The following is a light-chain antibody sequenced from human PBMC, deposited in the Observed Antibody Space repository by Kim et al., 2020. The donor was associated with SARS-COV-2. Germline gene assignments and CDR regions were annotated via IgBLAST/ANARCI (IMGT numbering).Light chain of an antibody. Sequence: DIQMTQSPSSLSASVGDRVTITCRASQGINNYLAWYQQRPVKVPKLLIYAASTLQSGVPSRFSGSGFGTDFTLTISSLQPEDGATYYCQKYNSAPWTFGRGTKVDIK. CDR3: QKYNSAPWT. J-gene: IGKJ1*01. CDR2: AAS. V-gene: IGKV1-27*01. CDR1: QGINNY.